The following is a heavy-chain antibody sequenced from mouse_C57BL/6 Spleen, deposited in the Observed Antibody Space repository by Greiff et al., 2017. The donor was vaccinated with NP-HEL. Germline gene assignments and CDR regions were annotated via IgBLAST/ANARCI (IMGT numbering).Heavy chain of an antibody. D-gene: IGHD1-1*01. CDR3: ARTTVVAYPYLYFDV. CDR1: GYTFTSYW. J-gene: IGHJ1*03. CDR2: IHPNSGST. Sequence: QVQLKQPGAELVKPGASVKLSCKASGYTFTSYWMHWVKQRPGQGLEWIGMIHPNSGSTNYNEKFKSKATLTVDKSSSTAYMQLSSLTSEDSAVYYCARTTVVAYPYLYFDVWGTVTTVTVAS. V-gene: IGHV1-64*01.